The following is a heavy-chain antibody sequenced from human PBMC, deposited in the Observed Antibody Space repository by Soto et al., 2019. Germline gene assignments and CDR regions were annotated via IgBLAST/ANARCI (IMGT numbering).Heavy chain of an antibody. Sequence: GESLRLSCTASGFALRRYWMYWVRQASGKWLVWVSHINSGGNITPYPDSVRGRFTISRDNSKNTQYLDMHSLTTDDSAVYFCAMILWSPYFNYGRDVWGQGTTVKVSS. CDR1: GFALRRYW. V-gene: IGHV3-74*01. CDR2: INSGGNIT. D-gene: IGHD2-21*01. CDR3: AMILWSPYFNYGRDV. J-gene: IGHJ6*02.